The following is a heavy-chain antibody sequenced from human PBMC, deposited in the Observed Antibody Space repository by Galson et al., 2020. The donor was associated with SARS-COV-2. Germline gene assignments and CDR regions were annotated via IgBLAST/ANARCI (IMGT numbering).Heavy chain of an antibody. CDR3: ARASMADGGY. J-gene: IGHJ4*02. CDR1: GYTFTSYA. V-gene: IGHV1-3*04. CDR2: INTDNGNT. D-gene: IGHD3-16*01. Sequence: ASVKVSCKASGYTFTSYAMHWVHQAPGQRLEWMGWINTDNGNTKYSQKFQDRVTFTRDTSASTTYMELNSLRSEDTAVYYCARASMADGGYWGQGTLVTVSS.